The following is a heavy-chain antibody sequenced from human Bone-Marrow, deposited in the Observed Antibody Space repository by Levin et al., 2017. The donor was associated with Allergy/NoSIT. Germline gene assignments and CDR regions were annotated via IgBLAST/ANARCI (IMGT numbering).Heavy chain of an antibody. CDR2: IFYGDTT. CDR1: GASVTIGGVY. V-gene: IGHV4-61*08. Sequence: PSETLSLTCTVSGASVTIGGVYWTWIRQPPGKGLEWIGYIFYGDTTNYNPSLKSRATISLDASKNQVFLRLTSVIAADTAVYYCATGGAATPDIWGQGTLVTVSS. CDR3: ATGGAATPDI. J-gene: IGHJ1*01. D-gene: IGHD6-13*01.